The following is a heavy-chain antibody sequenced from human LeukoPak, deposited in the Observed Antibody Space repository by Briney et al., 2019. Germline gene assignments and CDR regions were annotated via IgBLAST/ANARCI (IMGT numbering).Heavy chain of an antibody. V-gene: IGHV1-46*01. CDR3: ARVGVSRFSSSYYFDY. CDR1: GYTFTSYY. J-gene: IGHJ4*02. D-gene: IGHD6-6*01. Sequence: ASVKVSCKASGYTFTSYYMHWVRQAPGQGPEWMGIINPRGGSTDYAQKFQGRVTMTSDTSTSTLYMELNNLRSEDTAVYFCARVGVSRFSSSYYFDYWGRGTLVTVSS. CDR2: INPRGGST.